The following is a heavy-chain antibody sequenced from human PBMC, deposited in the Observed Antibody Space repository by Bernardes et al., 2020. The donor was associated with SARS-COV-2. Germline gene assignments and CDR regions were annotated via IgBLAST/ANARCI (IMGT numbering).Heavy chain of an antibody. Sequence: SETLSLTCSVSGGSISSGGYYWSWIRQHPGKGLEWIGYIYYSGSTYYNPSLKSRVTISVDTSKNQFSLKLSSVTAADTAVYYCARVRAGYCSSTSCYSGMGFDPWGKGTLVTVSS. J-gene: IGHJ5*02. V-gene: IGHV4-31*03. CDR3: ARVRAGYCSSTSCYSGMGFDP. CDR2: IYYSGST. CDR1: GGSISSGGYY. D-gene: IGHD2-2*01.